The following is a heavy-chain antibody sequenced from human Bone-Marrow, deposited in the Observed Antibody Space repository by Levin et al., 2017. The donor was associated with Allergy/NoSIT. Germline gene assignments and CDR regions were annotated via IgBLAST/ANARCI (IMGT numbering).Heavy chain of an antibody. J-gene: IGHJ5*02. D-gene: IGHD3-3*01. CDR1: GGSISSYY. V-gene: IGHV4-59*01. CDR3: ARAYQYYDFWSGYSGNWFDP. CDR2: IYYSGST. Sequence: PSETLSLTCTVSGGSISSYYWSWIRQPPGKGLEWIGYIYYSGSTNYNPSLKRRVTLSVDTSKNQFSLKLSSVTAADTAVYYCARAYQYYDFWSGYSGNWFDPWGQGTLVTVSS.